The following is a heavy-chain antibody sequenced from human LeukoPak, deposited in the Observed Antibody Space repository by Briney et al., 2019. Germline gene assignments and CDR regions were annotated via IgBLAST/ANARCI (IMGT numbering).Heavy chain of an antibody. CDR1: KFTFSNYY. J-gene: IGHJ3*02. V-gene: IGHV3-11*05. CDR3: ARGRGSGSRWGGAFDI. Sequence: GGSLRLSCAASKFTFSNYYMSWIRQAPGKGLEWVSYISSSSTYTDYADSVKGRFTISRDNAKNSLYLQMNSLRADDTAGYYCARGRGSGSRWGGAFDIWGQGTVVTVSS. D-gene: IGHD3-10*01. CDR2: ISSSSTYT.